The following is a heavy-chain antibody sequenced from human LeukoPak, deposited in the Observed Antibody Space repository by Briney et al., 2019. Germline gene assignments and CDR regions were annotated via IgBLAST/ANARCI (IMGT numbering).Heavy chain of an antibody. Sequence: GASVKVSSKASGYTFTGYYMHWVRQAPGQGLEWMGWINPNSGGTNYAQKFQGRVTMTRDTSISTAYMELSRLRSDDTAVYYCAREDGGYSYGYLYYFDYWGQGTLVTVSS. V-gene: IGHV1-2*02. CDR3: AREDGGYSYGYLYYFDY. CDR2: INPNSGGT. CDR1: GYTFTGYY. J-gene: IGHJ4*02. D-gene: IGHD5-18*01.